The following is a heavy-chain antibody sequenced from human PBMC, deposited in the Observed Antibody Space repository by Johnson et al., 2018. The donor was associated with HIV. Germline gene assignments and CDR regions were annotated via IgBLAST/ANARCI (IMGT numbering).Heavy chain of an antibody. CDR3: ARDYRYGGNSAFDI. D-gene: IGHD4-23*01. J-gene: IGHJ3*02. CDR2: IRYDGTNK. V-gene: IGHV3-30*02. CDR1: EFTFSSYD. Sequence: QEKLVESGGGLVQPGGSLKLSCAASEFTFSSYDMHWVRQAPGKGLEWVTFIRYDGTNKYYADSVKGRFTISRDNSKNTLYLQMNSLRAEDTAVYYCARDYRYGGNSAFDIWGQGTMVTVSS.